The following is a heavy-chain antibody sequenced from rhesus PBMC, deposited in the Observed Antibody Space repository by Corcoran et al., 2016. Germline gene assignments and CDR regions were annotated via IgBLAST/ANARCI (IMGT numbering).Heavy chain of an antibody. V-gene: IGHV4-147*01. Sequence: QVQLQESGPGLVKPSETLPLTCAVSGASISNNYWSWIRQPPGKGLELIGYLYGDTGSTRHNPSLKSLVTISKDTSNNQFSLHLTSVTAADTAVYYCARDSWVVGDAWDFDSWGQGVLVTVSS. CDR2: LYGDTGST. CDR1: GASISNNY. J-gene: IGHJ4*01. D-gene: IGHD1-44*02. CDR3: ARDSWVVGDAWDFDS.